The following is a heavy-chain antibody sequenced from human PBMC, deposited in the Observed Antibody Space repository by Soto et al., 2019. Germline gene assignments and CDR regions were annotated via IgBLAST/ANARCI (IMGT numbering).Heavy chain of an antibody. CDR3: AREYSSSSSLDY. J-gene: IGHJ4*02. D-gene: IGHD6-6*01. CDR1: GGSVSSGIYY. Sequence: SETLSLTCTVSGGSVSSGIYYWSWIRQPPGKGLEWIGYIYYSGSTNYNPSLKSRVTISVDTSKDQFSLKLSSVTAADTAVYYCAREYSSSSSLDYWGQGTLVTVSS. CDR2: IYYSGST. V-gene: IGHV4-61*01.